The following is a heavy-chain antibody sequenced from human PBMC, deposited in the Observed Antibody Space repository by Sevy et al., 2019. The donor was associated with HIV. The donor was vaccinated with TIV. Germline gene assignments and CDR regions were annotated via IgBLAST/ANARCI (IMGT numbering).Heavy chain of an antibody. CDR3: ARGISTGWYPNWFDP. Sequence: GGSLRLSCTASGFTFNKYWMSWLRQAPGKGLEWVANIKQDGNEKYYVDSVKGRFTMSRDNAKNSLYLQMNSLRAEDTAVYYCARGISTGWYPNWFDPWGQGTLVTVSS. D-gene: IGHD6-19*01. CDR1: GFTFNKYW. J-gene: IGHJ5*02. CDR2: IKQDGNEK. V-gene: IGHV3-7*01.